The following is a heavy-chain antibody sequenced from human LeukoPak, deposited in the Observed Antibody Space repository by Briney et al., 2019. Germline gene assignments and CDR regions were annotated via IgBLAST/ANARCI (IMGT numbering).Heavy chain of an antibody. D-gene: IGHD3-16*01. CDR1: GGSFSGYY. J-gene: IGHJ4*02. Sequence: SETLSLTCAVYGGSFSGYYWNWIRQPPGKGLEWIGEINHSGSTNYNPSLKSRVTISVDTSKNQFSLKPSSVTAADTAVYYCARGGWRGRVYYFDYWGQGTLVTVSS. CDR3: ARGGWRGRVYYFDY. V-gene: IGHV4-34*01. CDR2: INHSGST.